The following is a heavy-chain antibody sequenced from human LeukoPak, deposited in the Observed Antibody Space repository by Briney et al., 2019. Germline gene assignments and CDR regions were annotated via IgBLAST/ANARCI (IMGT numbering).Heavy chain of an antibody. D-gene: IGHD3-22*01. CDR1: GYTFTSYY. CDR2: INPSGGST. CDR3: ARGVGITMIPGHFDY. J-gene: IGHJ4*02. V-gene: IGHV1-46*01. Sequence: GASVKVSCKASGYTFTSYYMHWVRQAPGQGLEWMGIINPSGGSTSYAQKFQGRVTMTRDTSTSTVYMELSSLRSEDTAVYYCARGVGITMIPGHFDYWGQGTLVTVSS.